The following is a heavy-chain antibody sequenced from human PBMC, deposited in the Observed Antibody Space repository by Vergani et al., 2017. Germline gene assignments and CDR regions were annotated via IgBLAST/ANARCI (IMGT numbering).Heavy chain of an antibody. CDR1: GYTFTSYG. V-gene: IGHV1-18*01. CDR2: ISAYNGNT. CDR3: ARDLGGWSTYDAFDI. J-gene: IGHJ3*02. Sequence: QVQLVQSGAEVKKPVASVKVSCKASGYTFTSYGISWVRQAPGQGLEWMGWISAYNGNTNYAQKLHGRVTMTTDTSTSTAYMELRSLGSDDTAVYYCARDLGGWSTYDAFDIWGQGTMVTVSS. D-gene: IGHD6-19*01.